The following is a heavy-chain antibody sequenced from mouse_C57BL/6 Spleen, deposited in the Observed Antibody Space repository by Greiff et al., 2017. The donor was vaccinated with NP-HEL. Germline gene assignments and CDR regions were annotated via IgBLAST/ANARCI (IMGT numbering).Heavy chain of an antibody. CDR1: GYTFTSSW. CDR2: IHPSDSAT. CDR3: AIPSGSFYWYFDV. Sequence: QVQLQQPVAELVKPGASVKVSCKASGYTFTSSWMHWVKQRPGQGLEWIGRIHPSDSATNYNPKFKGKATLTVDQSSSTAYMQLSSLTSEDAAVYYCAIPSGSFYWYFDVWGTGTTVTVSS. D-gene: IGHD4-1*01. V-gene: IGHV1-74*01. J-gene: IGHJ1*03.